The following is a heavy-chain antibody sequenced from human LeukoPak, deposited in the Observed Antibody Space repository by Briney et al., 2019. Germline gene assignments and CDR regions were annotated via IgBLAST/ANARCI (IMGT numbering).Heavy chain of an antibody. J-gene: IGHJ6*02. CDR3: ARGGGLDV. CDR2: INHNGSVN. V-gene: IGHV3-7*03. Sequence: GGSLRLSCATSGFTFSSYWMNWARQAPGKGLEWVASINHNGSVNYYVDSVKGRFTISRDNAKNSLYLQMSNLRAEDTAVYFCARGGGLDVWGQGATVTVSS. CDR1: GFTFSSYW. D-gene: IGHD3-16*01.